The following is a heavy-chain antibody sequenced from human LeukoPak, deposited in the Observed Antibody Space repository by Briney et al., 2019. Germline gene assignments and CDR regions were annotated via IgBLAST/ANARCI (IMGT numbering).Heavy chain of an antibody. CDR2: TYNRSKWYS. J-gene: IGHJ4*02. V-gene: IGHV6-1*01. CDR3: ARGGGAAWKVFDY. D-gene: IGHD1-1*01. Sequence: SQTLSLTCAISGDTVSSNSATWSWIRQSPSRGLEWLGRTYNRSKWYSDYAVSVRSRLTINPDTSKNQFSLQLNSVTPDDTAVYYCARGGGAAWKVFDYWGQGTLVTVSS. CDR1: GDTVSSNSAT.